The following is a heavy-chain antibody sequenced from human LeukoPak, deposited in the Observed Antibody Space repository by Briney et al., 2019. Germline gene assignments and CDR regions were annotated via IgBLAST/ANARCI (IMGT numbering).Heavy chain of an antibody. D-gene: IGHD5-18*01. CDR2: IIPIFGTA. J-gene: IGHJ3*02. Sequence: SVKVSCKASGGTFSSYAISWVRQAPGQGLEWMGRIIPIFGTANYAQKFQGRVTITTDESTSTAYMELSSLGSEDTAVYYCARDGGIGGYSYGFDAFDIWGQGTMVTVSS. CDR1: GGTFSSYA. CDR3: ARDGGIGGYSYGFDAFDI. V-gene: IGHV1-69*05.